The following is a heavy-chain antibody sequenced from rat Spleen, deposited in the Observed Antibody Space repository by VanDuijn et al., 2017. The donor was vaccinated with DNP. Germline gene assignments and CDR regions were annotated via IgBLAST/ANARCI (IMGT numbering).Heavy chain of an antibody. Sequence: EVQLQESGPGLVKPSQSLSLTCSVTAYSITTNYWGWIRKFPGNKMEWIGHISYSGSTSYNPSLKSRISITRDTSKNQFFLQLNSVTTEDTATYYCTRHRTIAAIFDYWGQGVMVTVSS. J-gene: IGHJ2*01. V-gene: IGHV3-1*01. CDR3: TRHRTIAAIFDY. CDR2: ISYSGST. CDR1: AYSITTNY. D-gene: IGHD1-2*01.